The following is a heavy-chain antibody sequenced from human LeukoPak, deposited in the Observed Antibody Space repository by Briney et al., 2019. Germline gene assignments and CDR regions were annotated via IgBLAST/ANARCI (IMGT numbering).Heavy chain of an antibody. Sequence: GGSLRLSCAASGFTFSSYGVHWVRQAPGKGLEWVAVISYDGSNKYYADSVKGRFTISRDNSKNTLYLQMNSLRAEDTAVYYCAKEYGYSGYVAYWGQGTLVTASS. CDR3: AKEYGYSGYVAY. CDR1: GFTFSSYG. D-gene: IGHD5-12*01. V-gene: IGHV3-30*18. J-gene: IGHJ4*02. CDR2: ISYDGSNK.